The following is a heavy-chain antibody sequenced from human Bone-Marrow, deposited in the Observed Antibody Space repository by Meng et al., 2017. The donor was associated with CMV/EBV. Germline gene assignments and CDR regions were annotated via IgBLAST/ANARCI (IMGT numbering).Heavy chain of an antibody. CDR1: GFTFSSYW. CDR3: ARALYYYDSSGYYSGYFDY. CDR2: ISSSSSYI. V-gene: IGHV3-21*04. D-gene: IGHD3-22*01. Sequence: GGSLRLSCAASGFTFSSYWMSWVRQAPGKGLEWVSSISSSSSYIYYADSVKGRFTISRDNAKNSLYLQMNSLRAEDTAVYYCARALYYYDSSGYYSGYFDYWGQGTLVTVSS. J-gene: IGHJ4*02.